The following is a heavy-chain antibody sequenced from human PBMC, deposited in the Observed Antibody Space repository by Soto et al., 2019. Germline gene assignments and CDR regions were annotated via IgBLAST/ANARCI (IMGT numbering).Heavy chain of an antibody. CDR2: LSYDGNNK. CDR3: AKDLAVAGTGRLDY. V-gene: IGHV3-30*18. CDR1: GFTFRSYG. J-gene: IGHJ4*02. D-gene: IGHD6-19*01. Sequence: GGSLRLSCAASGFTFRSYGMHWVRQAPGKGLEWVAVLSYDGNNKYYADSVKGRFTISRDNSKNTLYLQMNSLRTEDTAVYYCAKDLAVAGTGRLDYWGQGTLVTVSS.